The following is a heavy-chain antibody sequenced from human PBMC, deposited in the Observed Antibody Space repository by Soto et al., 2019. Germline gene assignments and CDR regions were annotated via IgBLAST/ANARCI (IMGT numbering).Heavy chain of an antibody. V-gene: IGHV1-18*04. CDR3: ARGDIVVVPAARNYYYYYGMDV. CDR1: GYTFTSYY. Sequence: ASVKVSCKASGYTFTSYYMNWVRQAPGEGLEWMGWISAYNGNTNYAQKLQGRVTMTTDTSTSTAYMELRSLRSDDTAVYYCARGDIVVVPAARNYYYYYGMDVWGQGTTVTVSS. J-gene: IGHJ6*02. D-gene: IGHD2-2*01. CDR2: ISAYNGNT.